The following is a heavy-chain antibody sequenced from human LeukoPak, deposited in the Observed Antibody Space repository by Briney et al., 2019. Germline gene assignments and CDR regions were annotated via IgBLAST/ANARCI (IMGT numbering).Heavy chain of an antibody. V-gene: IGHV1-2*02. J-gene: IGHJ5*02. D-gene: IGHD3-22*01. CDR3: ARTRDSSGYVPRGPFDP. CDR2: INPNSGGT. Sequence: PQASVKVSCKASGYTFTGYYMHWVRQAPGQGLEWMGWINPNSGGTNYAQKFQGRVTMTRDTSISTAYMELSRLRSDDTAVYYCARTRDSSGYVPRGPFDPWGQGTLVTVSS. CDR1: GYTFTGYY.